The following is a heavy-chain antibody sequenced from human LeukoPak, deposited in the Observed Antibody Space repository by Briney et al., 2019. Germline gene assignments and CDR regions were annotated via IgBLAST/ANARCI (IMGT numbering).Heavy chain of an antibody. CDR3: VKGSGTRYYFYYMDV. CDR1: GFSFITYA. J-gene: IGHJ6*03. Sequence: GRSRRLSCAASGFSFITYAMNWVRQAPGKGLEWVSAISGTGSAVGYADSVKGRFTVSRDTSKRTVYLQMSGLRVDDTATYYCVKGSGTRYYFYYMDVWGKGTPVTVSS. D-gene: IGHD1-26*01. V-gene: IGHV3-23*01. CDR2: ISGTGSAV.